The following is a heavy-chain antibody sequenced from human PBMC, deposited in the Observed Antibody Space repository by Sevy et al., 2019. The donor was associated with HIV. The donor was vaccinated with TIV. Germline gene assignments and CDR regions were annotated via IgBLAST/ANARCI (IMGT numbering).Heavy chain of an antibody. CDR2: MNPNTGNT. CDR1: GYSFTTYD. J-gene: IGHJ6*03. D-gene: IGHD5-18*01. CDR3: ARGHCAAISLSYSYYIDV. Sequence: ASVKVSCKASGYSFTTYDITWVRQVTGQGLEWMGWMNPNTGNTGLVQKFQGRVTITMDTSMSTSYMEVSSLRSEDTAVYYCARGHCAAISLSYSYYIDVWGKGTMVTVSS. V-gene: IGHV1-8*03.